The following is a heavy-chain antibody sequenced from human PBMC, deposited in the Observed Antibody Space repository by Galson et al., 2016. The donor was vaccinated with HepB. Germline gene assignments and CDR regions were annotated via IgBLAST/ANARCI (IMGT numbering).Heavy chain of an antibody. Sequence: SLRLSCAASGFSFDDYGMHWVRHRPGKGLEWVSGVTWDSGSEGYADSVQGRFTISRDNAKNSLYLQMNSLRPDDTAVYYCAKNTGAYFHGSGTYLDSWGQGTPVTVSP. V-gene: IGHV3-9*01. J-gene: IGHJ4*02. CDR2: VTWDSGSE. D-gene: IGHD3-10*01. CDR1: GFSFDDYG. CDR3: AKNTGAYFHGSGTYLDS.